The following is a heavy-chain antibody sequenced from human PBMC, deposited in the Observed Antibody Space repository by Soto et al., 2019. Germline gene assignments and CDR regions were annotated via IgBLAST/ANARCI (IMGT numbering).Heavy chain of an antibody. Sequence: QVQLVESGGGLVKPGGSLRLSCATSGFTFSDYYMSWIRQAPGKGLEFVSYISPKGTYRTYADPVKGRFTISRDNAKNSLYPQVNSLRAEDTAVYYCSRGGGGGLFDLWGQGTFVTVSS. CDR1: GFTFSDYY. D-gene: IGHD2-21*01. CDR3: SRGGGGGLFDL. J-gene: IGHJ5*02. CDR2: ISPKGTYR. V-gene: IGHV3-11*06.